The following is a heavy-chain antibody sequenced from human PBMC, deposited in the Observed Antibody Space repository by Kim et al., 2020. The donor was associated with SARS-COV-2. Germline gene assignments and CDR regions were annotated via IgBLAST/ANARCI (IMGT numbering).Heavy chain of an antibody. CDR2: ISYDGSNK. J-gene: IGHJ6*02. V-gene: IGHV3-30*18. Sequence: GGSLRLSCAASGFTFSSYGMHWVRQAPGKGLEWVAVISYDGSNKYYADSVKGRFTISRDNSKNTLYLQMNSLRAEDTAVYYCAKGDTDCSSTSCYPELYYYYGMDVWGQGTTVTVSS. D-gene: IGHD2-2*01. CDR3: AKGDTDCSSTSCYPELYYYYGMDV. CDR1: GFTFSSYG.